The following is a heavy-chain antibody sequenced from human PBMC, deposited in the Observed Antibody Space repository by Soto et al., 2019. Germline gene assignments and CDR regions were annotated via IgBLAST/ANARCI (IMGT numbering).Heavy chain of an antibody. Sequence: QVQLVQSGAEVKKPGASVKVSCKASGYTFTSYGISWVRQAPGQRLEWMGWISPYNGYTKYVQKLQGRVTMNTDTSTSTAYMELRSLRSDDTAVYYCARGPVPRNYYDGMDVWGQGTTVIVSS. CDR3: ARGPVPRNYYDGMDV. J-gene: IGHJ6*02. V-gene: IGHV1-18*01. CDR2: ISPYNGYT. CDR1: GYTFTSYG. D-gene: IGHD3-10*01.